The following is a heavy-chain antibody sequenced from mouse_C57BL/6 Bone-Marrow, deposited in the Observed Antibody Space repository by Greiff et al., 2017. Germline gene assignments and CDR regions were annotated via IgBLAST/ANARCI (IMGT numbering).Heavy chain of an antibody. J-gene: IGHJ3*01. V-gene: IGHV14-4*01. CDR2: IDPANGDT. CDR3: TADYGNVPY. Sequence: VQLQQSGAELVRPGASVKLSCTASGFTITDDYMHWVKQRPEQGLEWIGWIDPANGDTEYASKFQGKDTITADKSSNTAYLQLSILTAEDTAVYYCTADYGNVPYWGQGTLVTVSA. D-gene: IGHD2-1*01. CDR1: GFTITDDY.